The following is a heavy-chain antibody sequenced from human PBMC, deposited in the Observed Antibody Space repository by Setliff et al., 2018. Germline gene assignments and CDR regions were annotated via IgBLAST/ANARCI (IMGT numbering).Heavy chain of an antibody. J-gene: IGHJ6*03. CDR1: GFTFTSHG. CDR3: AALDWGENFYNVDV. CDR2: INGDATIA. Sequence: GGSLRLSCEVSGFTFTSHGMNWLRQAPGRGLEWVSRINGDATIAHYADSVKGRFTISRDNARNALYLQMVSLRGEDTGVYFCAALDWGENFYNVDVWGKGTTVTVSS. D-gene: IGHD7-27*01. V-gene: IGHV3-74*01.